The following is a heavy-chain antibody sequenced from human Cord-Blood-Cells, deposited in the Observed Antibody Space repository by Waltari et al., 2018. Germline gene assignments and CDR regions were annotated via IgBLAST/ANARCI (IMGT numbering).Heavy chain of an antibody. CDR1: GGTFRSYA. V-gene: IGHV1-69*01. CDR2: IIPIFGTA. J-gene: IGHJ4*02. CDR3: ARPRPTYGSGSYYNFDY. Sequence: QVQLVQSGAEVKKPGSSVKVSCKASGGTFRSYAISWVRQAPGQGLEWMGGIIPIFGTANYAQKFQGRVTITADESTSTAYMELSSLRSEDTAVYYCARPRPTYGSGSYYNFDYWGQGTLVTVSS. D-gene: IGHD3-10*01.